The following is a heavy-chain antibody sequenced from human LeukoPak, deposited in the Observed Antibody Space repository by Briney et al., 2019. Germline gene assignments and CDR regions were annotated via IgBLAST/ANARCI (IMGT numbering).Heavy chain of an antibody. CDR1: GGTFTNYA. J-gene: IGHJ4*02. CDR2: IIPIFGII. Sequence: GASVKVSCKASGGTFTNYAISWVRQAPGQGLEWMGRIIPIFGIINYAQKFQGRVTVIADKSTNTVYMELSRLSSEDTAVYYCARLRDNSGYHFDYWGQGALVTASS. V-gene: IGHV1-69*04. CDR3: ARLRDNSGYHFDY. D-gene: IGHD3-22*01.